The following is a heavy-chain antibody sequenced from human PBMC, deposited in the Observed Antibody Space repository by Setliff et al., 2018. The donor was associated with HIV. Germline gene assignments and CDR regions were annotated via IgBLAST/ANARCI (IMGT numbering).Heavy chain of an antibody. D-gene: IGHD6-19*01. CDR3: ARSQWLPTRYYYYMDV. V-gene: IGHV4-39*07. CDR2: IFYSGHT. CDR1: GGSISSSSYY. Sequence: SETLSLTCTVSGGSISSSSYYWGWIRQPPGKGLEWIGSIFYSGHTYYNPSLRSRVTISVDTSKNQFSLKLSSVTAADTAVYYCARSQWLPTRYYYYMDVWGKGTTVTVSS. J-gene: IGHJ6*03.